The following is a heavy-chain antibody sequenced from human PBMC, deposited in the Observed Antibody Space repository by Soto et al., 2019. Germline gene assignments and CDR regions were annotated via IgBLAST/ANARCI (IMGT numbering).Heavy chain of an antibody. D-gene: IGHD2-2*01. CDR3: ARVSSAAPGVVVDY. CDR2: IYYSGST. CDR1: GGSISSGDYY. J-gene: IGHJ4*02. V-gene: IGHV4-30-4*01. Sequence: PSETLSLTCTVSGGSISSGDYYWSWIRQPPGKGLEWIGYIYYSGSTYYNPSLKSRVTISVDTSKNQFSLKLSSVTAADTAVYYCARVSSAAPGVVVDYWGQGTLVTVSS.